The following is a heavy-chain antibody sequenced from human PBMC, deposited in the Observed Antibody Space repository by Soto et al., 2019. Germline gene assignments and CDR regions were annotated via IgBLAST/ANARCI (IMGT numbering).Heavy chain of an antibody. D-gene: IGHD3-10*01. CDR1: GYSFTSHW. V-gene: IGHV5-51*01. Sequence: RGEALKISCKGSGYSFTSHWIGWVRQMPGKGLEWMGIIYPGDSDTRYSPSFQGQVTISADKSISTAYLQWSSLKASDTAMYYCARLGLGELPLSDPHAFDIWGQGTKVTVSS. CDR2: IYPGDSDT. CDR3: ARLGLGELPLSDPHAFDI. J-gene: IGHJ3*02.